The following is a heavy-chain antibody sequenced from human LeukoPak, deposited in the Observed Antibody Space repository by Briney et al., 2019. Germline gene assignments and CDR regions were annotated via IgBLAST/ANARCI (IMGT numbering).Heavy chain of an antibody. Sequence: SETLSLTCAVYGGSFSGYYWSWIRQPPGKGLEWIGEINHSGSTNYNPSLKSRVTISVDKSKNQFSLKLRSVTAADTAVYYCARMKGDYWGRGTLVTVSS. J-gene: IGHJ4*02. CDR3: ARMKGDY. CDR1: GGSFSGYY. V-gene: IGHV4-34*01. CDR2: INHSGST.